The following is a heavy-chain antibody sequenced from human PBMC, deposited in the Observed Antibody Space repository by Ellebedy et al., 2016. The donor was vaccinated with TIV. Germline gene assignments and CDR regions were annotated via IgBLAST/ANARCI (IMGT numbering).Heavy chain of an antibody. J-gene: IGHJ5*02. D-gene: IGHD4-17*01. CDR2: IRQEGDEI. V-gene: IGHV3-7*01. Sequence: GESLKISCAASEFSFRSYWMTWVRQAPGKGLEWVASIRQEGDEIYYVESVKGRFTISRDNAKNSLFLQMNGLRVEDTAVYYCARRASYGDYAVQVNPWFDPWGQGTLVTVSS. CDR1: EFSFRSYW. CDR3: ARRASYGDYAVQVNPWFDP.